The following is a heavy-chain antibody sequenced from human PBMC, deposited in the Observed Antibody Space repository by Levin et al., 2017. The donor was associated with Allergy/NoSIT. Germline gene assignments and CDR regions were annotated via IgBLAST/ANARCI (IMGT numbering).Heavy chain of an antibody. J-gene: IGHJ4*02. CDR1: GGSISSGNTY. CDR3: ARGYCTAGSCSKVYFDP. D-gene: IGHD2-15*01. CDR2: IYYTGSS. Sequence: SETLSLTCTVSGGSISSGNTYWSWIRQHPGKGLEWIGYIYYTGSSYYNPSLRSRATMSVETSKNQFSLTLSSVTAADTAVYFCARGYCTAGSCSKVYFDPWGQGTLVTVSS. V-gene: IGHV4-31*03.